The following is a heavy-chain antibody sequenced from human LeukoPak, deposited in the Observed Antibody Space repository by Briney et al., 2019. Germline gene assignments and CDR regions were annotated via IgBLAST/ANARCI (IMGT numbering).Heavy chain of an antibody. D-gene: IGHD3-22*01. CDR1: GFTFSSYG. CDR2: ISYDGSNK. V-gene: IGHV3-30*18. J-gene: IGHJ4*02. Sequence: AGGSLRLSCAASGFTFSSYGMHWVRQAPGKGLEWVAVISYDGSNKYYADSVKGRLTISRDNSKNTLYLQMNSLRAEDTAVYYCAKDSGVSSGYLCWGQGTLVTVSS. CDR3: AKDSGVSSGYLC.